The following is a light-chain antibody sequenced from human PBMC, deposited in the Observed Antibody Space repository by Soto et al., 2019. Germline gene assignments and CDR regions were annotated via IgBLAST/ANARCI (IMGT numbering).Light chain of an antibody. V-gene: IGKV1D-12*01. CDR2: AAS. J-gene: IGKJ4*01. CDR3: QQAYNFPLT. CDR1: QGVYSW. Sequence: DIQMTQSPSSVSASVGERVTITCRASQGVYSWVAWYQQAPGKAPKLLISAASTLRGGVPSRFSGSGSGTDFTLTISSLQHEDVANYYCQQAYNFPLTFGGGTKVEIK.